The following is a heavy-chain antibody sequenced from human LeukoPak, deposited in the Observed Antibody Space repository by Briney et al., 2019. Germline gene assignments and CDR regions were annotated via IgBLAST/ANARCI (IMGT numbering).Heavy chain of an antibody. V-gene: IGHV3-23*01. D-gene: IGHD3-22*01. J-gene: IGHJ4*02. CDR1: GFTFSSYA. Sequence: GGSLRLSCAASGFTFSSYAMSWVRQAPRKGLEWVSTMSGSGGSAYYADSVKGRFTISRDNSKNTLYVQMNSLRAEDTAVYYCAKGRSDYYDSSGYYSEGYWGQGTLVTVSS. CDR2: MSGSGGSA. CDR3: AKGRSDYYDSSGYYSEGY.